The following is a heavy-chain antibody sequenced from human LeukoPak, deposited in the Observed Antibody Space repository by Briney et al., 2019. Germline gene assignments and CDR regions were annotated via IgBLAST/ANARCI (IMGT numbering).Heavy chain of an antibody. CDR1: GGSISSDSYY. CDR2: MYTSGTT. CDR3: ARGRGSSSWYYFDY. Sequence: SQTLSLTCTVSGGSISSDSYYWNWIRQPAGKGLEWVGRMYTSGTTNYNPSLKSRVTVSVDTSKNQFSLKLSSVTAADTAVYYCARGRGSSSWYYFDYWGQGTLVTVSS. D-gene: IGHD6-13*01. J-gene: IGHJ4*02. V-gene: IGHV4-61*02.